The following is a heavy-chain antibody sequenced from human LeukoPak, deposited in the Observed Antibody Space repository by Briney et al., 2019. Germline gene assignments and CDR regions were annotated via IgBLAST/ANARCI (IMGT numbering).Heavy chain of an antibody. CDR3: ARNGGNSDFDY. J-gene: IGHJ4*02. V-gene: IGHV4-4*02. CDR2: IYHSGST. Sequence: SETLSLTCAVSGGSISSSNWWSWVRQPPGKGLEWIGEIYHSGSTNYNPSLKSRVTISVDKSKKQFSLKVSSVTAADTAVYYCARNGGNSDFDYWGQGTLVTVSS. CDR1: GGSISSSNW. D-gene: IGHD4-23*01.